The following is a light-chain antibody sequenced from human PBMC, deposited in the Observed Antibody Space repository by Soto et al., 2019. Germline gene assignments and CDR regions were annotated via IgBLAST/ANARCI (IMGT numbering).Light chain of an antibody. CDR2: GAS. CDR3: QQYGASSSWT. Sequence: EIVFTQSPGTLSLSPGERVTLSCRASQSVSSNYLAWYQQRPGQATRLLIYGASSRATGIPDRFSGSGSATDFTLTINRLEAEDFALYYCQQYGASSSWTFGQGTKVDIK. V-gene: IGKV3-20*01. J-gene: IGKJ1*01. CDR1: QSVSSNY.